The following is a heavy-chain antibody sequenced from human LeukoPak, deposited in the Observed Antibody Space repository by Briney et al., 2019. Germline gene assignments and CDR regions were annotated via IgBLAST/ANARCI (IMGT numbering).Heavy chain of an antibody. J-gene: IGHJ4*02. Sequence: PGGSLRLSCAASGFTFSSYGMHWVRQAPGKGLEWVAVIWYDGSSKYYADSVKGRFTISRDNSKNTLYLQMNSLRAEDTAVYYCARSLAVAYFDYWGQGTLATVSS. V-gene: IGHV3-33*01. CDR2: IWYDGSSK. CDR1: GFTFSSYG. CDR3: ARSLAVAYFDY. D-gene: IGHD6-19*01.